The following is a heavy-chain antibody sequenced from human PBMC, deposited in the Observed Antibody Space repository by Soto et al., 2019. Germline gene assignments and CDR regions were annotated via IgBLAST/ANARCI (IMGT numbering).Heavy chain of an antibody. CDR2: IKEDGSET. CDR3: VRGTTGGVGKDY. CDR1: GFTFSSHW. D-gene: IGHD4-4*01. V-gene: IGHV3-7*01. Sequence: EVQLVEHGGGLVQPGGSLRLSCEASGFTFSSHWMSWVRQSPAKGLEWMANIKEDGSETMYVDSVKGRFTISRDNAQSSLYLQMNSLIAEDTAVYYCVRGTTGGVGKDYWGQGTLVTVSS. J-gene: IGHJ4*02.